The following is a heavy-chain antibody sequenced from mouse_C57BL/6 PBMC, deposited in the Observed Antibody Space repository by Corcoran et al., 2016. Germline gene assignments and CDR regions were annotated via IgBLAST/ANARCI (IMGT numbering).Heavy chain of an antibody. V-gene: IGHV1-26*01. Sequence: EVQLQQSGPELVKPGASVKISCKASGYTFTDYYMNWVKQSHGKSLEWIGDINPNNGGTSYNQKFKGKATLTVDKSSSTAYMELRSLTSEDSAVYYCARSGYDPYYYAMDYWGQGTSVTVSS. CDR2: INPNNGGT. CDR3: ARSGYDPYYYAMDY. D-gene: IGHD2-2*01. J-gene: IGHJ4*01. CDR1: GYTFTDYY.